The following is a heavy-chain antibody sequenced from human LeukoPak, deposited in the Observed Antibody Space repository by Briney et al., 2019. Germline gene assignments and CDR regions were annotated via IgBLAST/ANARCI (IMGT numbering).Heavy chain of an antibody. CDR3: ARDRGYSSRWNFGKDYYMDV. J-gene: IGHJ6*03. V-gene: IGHV3-33*01. CDR1: GFTFSTYG. Sequence: GGSLRLSCSASGFTFSTYGMSWVRQAPGKGLEWVAVIWYDGSHANYADAVKGRFTISRDNSKNTLYLQMNSPRAEDTAVYYCARDRGYSSRWNFGKDYYMDVWGKGTTVTVSS. CDR2: IWYDGSHA. D-gene: IGHD6-13*01.